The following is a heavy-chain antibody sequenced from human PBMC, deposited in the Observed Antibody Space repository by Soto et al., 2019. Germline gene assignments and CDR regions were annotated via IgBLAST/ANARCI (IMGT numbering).Heavy chain of an antibody. V-gene: IGHV4-31*03. CDR3: GRAGGDAYDSRGVFDY. CDR2: IYYSGST. D-gene: IGHD3-22*01. Sequence: QVQLQESGPGLVKPSQTLSLTCTVSGGSISSGGYYWSWIRQHQGKGLEWIGYIYYSGSTYYNPSLKSRVTISVDTSKNQYSLKRSSMTAADTAVYYCGRAGGDAYDSRGVFDYWGQGPLVTASS. CDR1: GGSISSGGYY. J-gene: IGHJ4*02.